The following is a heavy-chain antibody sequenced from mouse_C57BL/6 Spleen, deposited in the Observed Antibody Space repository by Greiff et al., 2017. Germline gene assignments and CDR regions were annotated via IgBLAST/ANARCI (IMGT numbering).Heavy chain of an antibody. D-gene: IGHD3-3*01. CDR2: ISYSGST. V-gene: IGHV3-1*01. CDR1: GYSITSGYD. CDR3: ARGDPYYAMDY. Sequence: EVKLVESGPGMVKPSQSLSLTCTVTGYSITSGYDWHWIRHFPGNKLEWMGYISYSGSTNYNPSLKSRISITHDTSKNHYFLRLNSVTTENTATDCCARGDPYYAMDYWGQGTSVTVSA. J-gene: IGHJ4*01.